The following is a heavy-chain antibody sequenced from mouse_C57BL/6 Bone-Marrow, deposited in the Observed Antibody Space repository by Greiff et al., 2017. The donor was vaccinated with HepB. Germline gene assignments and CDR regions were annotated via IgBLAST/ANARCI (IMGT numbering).Heavy chain of an antibody. CDR2: IDPETGGT. V-gene: IGHV1-15*01. J-gene: IGHJ4*01. D-gene: IGHD1-1*01. CDR3: ARTTVVRAMDY. Sequence: QVQLQQSGAELVRPGASVTLSCKASGYTFTDYEMHWVKQTPVHGLEWIGAIDPETGGTAYNQKFKGKAILTADKSSSTAYMELRSLTSEDSAVYYCARTTVVRAMDYWGQGTSVTVSS. CDR1: GYTFTDYE.